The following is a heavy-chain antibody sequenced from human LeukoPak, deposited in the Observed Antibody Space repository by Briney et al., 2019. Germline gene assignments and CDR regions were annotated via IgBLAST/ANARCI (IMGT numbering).Heavy chain of an antibody. J-gene: IGHJ6*03. CDR3: ARDPYSGSYVDYYYYYYMDV. V-gene: IGHV3-21*01. CDR1: GFIFSSHS. D-gene: IGHD6-13*01. CDR2: ITSSSSHI. Sequence: GGSLRLSCAGFGFIFSSHSMNWVRQAPGKGLEWVSSITSSSSHIYYADSVKGRFTISRDNAKNSLYLQIDSLRAEDTAVYYCARDPYSGSYVDYYYYYYMDVWGKGTTVAISS.